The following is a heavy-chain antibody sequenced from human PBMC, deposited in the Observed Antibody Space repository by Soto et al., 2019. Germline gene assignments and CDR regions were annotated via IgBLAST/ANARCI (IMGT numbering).Heavy chain of an antibody. CDR3: ESSRYFYWLTRSYYYYYMDV. Sequence: QVQLVQSGAEVKKPGSSVKVSCKASGGTFSSYTISWVRQAPGQGLEWMGRIIPILGIANYAHKFQVRVTITPDKSTSTAYMELSSLRSEETAVYYCESSRYFYWLTRSYYYYYMDVWGKGTTVAVSS. CDR1: GGTFSSYT. J-gene: IGHJ6*03. V-gene: IGHV1-69*02. D-gene: IGHD3-9*01. CDR2: IIPILGIA.